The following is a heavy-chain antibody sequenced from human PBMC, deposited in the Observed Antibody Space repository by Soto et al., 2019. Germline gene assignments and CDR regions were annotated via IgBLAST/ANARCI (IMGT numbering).Heavy chain of an antibody. Sequence: EVQLVESGGGLVKPGGSLRLSCAASGFTFSSYSMNWVRQAPGKGLEWVSSISSSSSYIYYADSVKGRFTISRDNAKNSLYLQINSLRAEDTAVYYCARVSDFWSGYYSHNWFDPWGQGTLVTVSS. D-gene: IGHD3-3*01. CDR3: ARVSDFWSGYYSHNWFDP. J-gene: IGHJ5*02. CDR1: GFTFSSYS. CDR2: ISSSSSYI. V-gene: IGHV3-21*01.